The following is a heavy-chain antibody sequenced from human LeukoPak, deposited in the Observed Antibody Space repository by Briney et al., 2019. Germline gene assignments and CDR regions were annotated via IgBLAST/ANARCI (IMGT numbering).Heavy chain of an antibody. J-gene: IGHJ6*02. CDR3: AAGGSDFWSGYRVNYGMDV. D-gene: IGHD3-3*01. CDR1: GGTFSSYA. V-gene: IGHV1-69*13. CDR2: IIPIFGTA. Sequence: GASVKVSCKASGGTFSSYAISWVRQAPGQGLEWMGGIIPIFGTANYAQKFQGRVTITADESTSTAYMELSSLRSEDTAVYYCAAGGSDFWSGYRVNYGMDVWGQGTTVTVSS.